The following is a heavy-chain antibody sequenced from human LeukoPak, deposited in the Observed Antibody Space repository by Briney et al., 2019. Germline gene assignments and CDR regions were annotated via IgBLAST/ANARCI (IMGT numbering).Heavy chain of an antibody. V-gene: IGHV4-34*01. D-gene: IGHD4-17*01. Sequence: SETLSLTCTVSGGSISSYYWSWIRQPPGKGLEWIGEINHSGSTNYNPSLKSRVTISVDTSKNQFSLKLSSVTAADTAVYYCARDYGDYDYWGQGTLVTVSS. CDR2: INHSGST. CDR3: ARDYGDYDY. J-gene: IGHJ4*02. CDR1: GGSISSYY.